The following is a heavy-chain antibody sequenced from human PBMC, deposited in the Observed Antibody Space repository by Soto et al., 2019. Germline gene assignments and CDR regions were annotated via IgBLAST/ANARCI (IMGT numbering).Heavy chain of an antibody. Sequence: SQTLSLTCAISGDSVSSNSAAWNWIRQSPSRGLEWLGRTYYRSKWYNDYAVSVKSRITINPDTSKNQFSLQLNSVTPEDTAVYYCARVAGIAAALPPNWFDPWGQGTLVTVSS. CDR1: GDSVSSNSAA. D-gene: IGHD6-13*01. CDR2: TYYRSKWYN. J-gene: IGHJ5*02. V-gene: IGHV6-1*01. CDR3: ARVAGIAAALPPNWFDP.